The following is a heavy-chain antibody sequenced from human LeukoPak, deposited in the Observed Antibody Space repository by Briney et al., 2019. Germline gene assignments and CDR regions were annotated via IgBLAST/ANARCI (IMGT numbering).Heavy chain of an antibody. D-gene: IGHD2-15*01. CDR1: GGSIRSSTYY. V-gene: IGHV4-39*01. Sequence: SETLSLTCTVSGGSIRSSTYYWGWIRQPPGKGLEWIGSIYSSGSTYYNPSLKSPVTVSVDTSKNQFSLHLSSVTAADTAVYYCARSSSGGSCFDSWGQGTLVTVSS. CDR2: IYSSGST. CDR3: ARSSSGGSCFDS. J-gene: IGHJ4*02.